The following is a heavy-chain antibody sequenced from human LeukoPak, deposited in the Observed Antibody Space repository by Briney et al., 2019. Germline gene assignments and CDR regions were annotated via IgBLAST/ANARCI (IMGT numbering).Heavy chain of an antibody. CDR3: ARIGDDYGDYYFDY. V-gene: IGHV3-48*01. CDR2: ISSNSSTI. D-gene: IGHD4-17*01. J-gene: IGHJ4*02. Sequence: PGGSLRLSCAASGFTFSSYSMNWVRQAPGKGLEWVSYISSNSSTIYYADSVKGRFTISRDDAKNSLYLQMNSLRAEDTAVYYCARIGDDYGDYYFDYWGQGTLVTVSS. CDR1: GFTFSSYS.